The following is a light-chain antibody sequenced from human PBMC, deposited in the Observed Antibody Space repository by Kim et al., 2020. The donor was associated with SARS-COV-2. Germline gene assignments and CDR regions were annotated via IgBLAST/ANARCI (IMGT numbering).Light chain of an antibody. J-gene: IGKJ1*01. CDR2: GAS. CDR1: HSVSSSY. V-gene: IGKV3-20*01. CDR3: QQYGSSPLA. Sequence: SPGERATLSCRASHSVSSSYLAWYQQKPGQAPRLLIYGASSRATGIPDRFSGSGSGTDFTLTISRLEPEDFAVYYCQQYGSSPLAFGQGTKVDIK.